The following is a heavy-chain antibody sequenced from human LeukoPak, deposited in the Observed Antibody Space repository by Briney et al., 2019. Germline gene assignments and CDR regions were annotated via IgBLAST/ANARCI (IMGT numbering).Heavy chain of an antibody. CDR3: AREGQAYGWFDP. Sequence: SETLSLTCTVSGGSISSYYWSWLRQPPGKGLEWIGYIYYSGSTNYNPSLKSRVTISVDTSKNQFSLKLSSVTAADTAVYYCAREGQAYGWFDPWGQGTLVTVSS. CDR1: GGSISSYY. J-gene: IGHJ5*02. CDR2: IYYSGST. D-gene: IGHD3-16*01. V-gene: IGHV4-59*01.